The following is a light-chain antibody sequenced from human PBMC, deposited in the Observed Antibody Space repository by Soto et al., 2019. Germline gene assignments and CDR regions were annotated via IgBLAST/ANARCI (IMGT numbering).Light chain of an antibody. J-gene: IGLJ3*02. CDR3: TSYTSNTTWV. V-gene: IGLV2-14*01. CDR2: EVR. CDR1: SSDVGRYNY. Sequence: QSALTQPAAVSGPPGQSITISCTGTSSDVGRYNYVSWYQQHSGKAPKLVIYEVRNLPSGISNRFSASKSGNTASLTISGLQAEDEADYYCTSYTSNTTWVFGGGTKVTVL.